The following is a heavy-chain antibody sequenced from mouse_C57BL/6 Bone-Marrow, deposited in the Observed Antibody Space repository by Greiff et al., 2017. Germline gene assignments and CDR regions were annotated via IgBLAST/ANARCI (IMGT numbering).Heavy chain of an antibody. CDR3: AREGYYGNYAMDY. D-gene: IGHD1-1*01. CDR2: IYPRSGNT. V-gene: IGHV1-81*01. J-gene: IGHJ4*01. Sequence: QVHVKQSGAELARPGASVKLSCKASGYTFTSSGISWVKQRTGQGLEWIGEIYPRSGNTYYNEKFKGKATLTADKSSSTAYMELRSLTSEDSAVYFCAREGYYGNYAMDYWGQGTSVTVSS. CDR1: GYTFTSSG.